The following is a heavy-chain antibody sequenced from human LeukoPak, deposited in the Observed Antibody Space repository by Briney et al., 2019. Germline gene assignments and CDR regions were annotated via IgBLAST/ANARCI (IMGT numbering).Heavy chain of an antibody. V-gene: IGHV1-3*03. Sequence: ASVKVSCKASGYTFTSYAMHWVRQAPGQRLEWMGWINAGNGNTKYSQEFQGRVTITRDTSASTAYMELSSLRSEDMAVYYCARGRTYYDFWSGYYTGDFDYWGQGTLVTVSS. CDR2: INAGNGNT. D-gene: IGHD3-3*01. CDR3: ARGRTYYDFWSGYYTGDFDY. J-gene: IGHJ4*02. CDR1: GYTFTSYA.